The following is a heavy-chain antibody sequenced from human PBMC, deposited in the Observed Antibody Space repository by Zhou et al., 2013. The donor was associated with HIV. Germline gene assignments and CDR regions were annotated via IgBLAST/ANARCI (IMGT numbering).Heavy chain of an antibody. V-gene: IGHV1-69*04. CDR1: GGTFSSYA. CDR2: IIPILGIA. CDR3: ARAPSIAALFDY. Sequence: QVQLVQSGAEVKKPGSSVKVSCKASGGTFSSYAISWVRQAPGQGLEWMGRIIPILGIANYAQKFQGRVTITADKSTSTAYMELSSLRSEDTAVYYCARAPSIAALFDYWGQGTLVTVSS. J-gene: IGHJ4*02. D-gene: IGHD6-6*01.